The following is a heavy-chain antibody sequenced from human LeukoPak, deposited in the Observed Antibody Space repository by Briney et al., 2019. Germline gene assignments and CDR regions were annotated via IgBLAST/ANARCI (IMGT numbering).Heavy chain of an antibody. CDR1: GFTFSSYW. V-gene: IGHV3-21*01. Sequence: GGSLRLSCAASGFTFSSYWMSWVRQAPGKGLEWVSSISSSSSYIYYADSVKGRFTISRDNAKNSLYLQMNSLRAEDTAVYYCARASSNRVRGRNWFDPWGQGTLVTVSS. D-gene: IGHD3-10*01. CDR3: ARASSNRVRGRNWFDP. J-gene: IGHJ5*02. CDR2: ISSSSSYI.